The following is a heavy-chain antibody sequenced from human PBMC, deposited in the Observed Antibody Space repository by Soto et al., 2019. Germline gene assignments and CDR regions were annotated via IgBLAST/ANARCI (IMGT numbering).Heavy chain of an antibody. CDR1: GYTFTSYG. D-gene: IGHD3-22*01. CDR2: INPYNGNT. J-gene: IGHJ3*02. V-gene: IGHV1-18*01. Sequence: QVQLVQSGAEVKKPGASVKVSCKASGYTFTSYGISWVRQAPGQGLEWMGWINPYNGNTNYAQNLQGRVTMTTDTSTSTAYMELRSLRSDDTAVYYCAGPFYDSSVDHDAFDIWGQGTMVTVSS. CDR3: AGPFYDSSVDHDAFDI.